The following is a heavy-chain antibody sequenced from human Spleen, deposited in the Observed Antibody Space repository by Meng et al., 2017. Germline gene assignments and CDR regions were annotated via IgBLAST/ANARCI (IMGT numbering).Heavy chain of an antibody. J-gene: IGHJ4*02. V-gene: IGHV1-2*02. CDR2: INPNSGDT. Sequence: ASVKVSCKTSGYTFSDYYIHWVRQAPGQGLEWMGWINPNSGDTNYAQKFQGRVTMTGDTSTSTVYMDLSSLRSEDTAVYFCARSVWYGELGVRSSLEYWGQGSLVTVSS. CDR3: ARSVWYGELGVRSSLEY. D-gene: IGHD3-10*01. CDR1: GYTFSDYY.